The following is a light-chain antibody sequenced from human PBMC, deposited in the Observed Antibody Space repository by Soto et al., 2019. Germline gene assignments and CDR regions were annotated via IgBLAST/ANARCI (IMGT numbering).Light chain of an antibody. CDR1: GGKIASNY. Sequence: NFMLTQPHSVSNSPGKTITISCTGTGGKIASNYVQWYQQRPGSAPTPVIYEDNQRPSGVPDRFSASIDTSTNSASLAISGLKVEDEADYYCQSYDTNSFYVFGTGTKLTVL. CDR3: QSYDTNSFYV. J-gene: IGLJ1*01. V-gene: IGLV6-57*02. CDR2: EDN.